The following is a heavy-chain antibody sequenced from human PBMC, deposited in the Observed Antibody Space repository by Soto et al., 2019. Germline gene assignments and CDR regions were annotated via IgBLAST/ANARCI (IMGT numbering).Heavy chain of an antibody. CDR1: GGTFSSYT. D-gene: IGHD6-19*01. V-gene: IGHV1-69*02. CDR3: ARALAVAGSPYYYYGMDV. CDR2: IIPILGIA. J-gene: IGHJ6*02. Sequence: QVQLVQSGAEVKKPGSSVKVSCKASGGTFSSYTISWVRQAPGQGLEWMGRIIPILGIANYAQKFQGRVTITADKFTSTAYMELSSLRSEDTAVYYCARALAVAGSPYYYYGMDVWGQGTTVTVSS.